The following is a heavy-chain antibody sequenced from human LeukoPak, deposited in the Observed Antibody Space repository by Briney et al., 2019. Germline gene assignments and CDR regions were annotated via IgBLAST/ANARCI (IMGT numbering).Heavy chain of an antibody. D-gene: IGHD3-10*01. V-gene: IGHV1-2*02. CDR3: ARVWQYYGSGSYLVY. CDR2: INPNSGGT. CDR1: GYSFTGYY. J-gene: IGHJ4*02. Sequence: EASVKVSCKASGYSFTGYYMHWVRQAPGQGLEWMGWINPNSGGTNYAQKFQGRVTMTRDTSISTAYMELSRLRSDDTAVYYCARVWQYYGSGSYLVYWGQGTLVTASS.